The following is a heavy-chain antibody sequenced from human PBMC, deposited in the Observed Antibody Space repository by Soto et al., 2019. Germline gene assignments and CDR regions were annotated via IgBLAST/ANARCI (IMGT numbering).Heavy chain of an antibody. D-gene: IGHD3-9*01. V-gene: IGHV1-8*01. J-gene: IGHJ6*02. CDR3: ARGAIFDWPLRKYYYYGMDV. CDR1: GYTFTSYD. CDR2: MNPNSGNT. Sequence: ASVKVSCKASGYTFTSYDINWVRQATGQGLEWMGWMNPNSGNTGYAQKFQGRVTTTRNTSISTAYMELSSLRSEDTAVYYCARGAIFDWPLRKYYYYGMDVWGQGTTVTVSS.